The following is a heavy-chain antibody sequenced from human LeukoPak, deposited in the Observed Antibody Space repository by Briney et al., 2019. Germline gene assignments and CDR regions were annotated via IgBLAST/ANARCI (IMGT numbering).Heavy chain of an antibody. CDR1: GFTFRNYA. D-gene: IGHD3-3*01. Sequence: PGGSLRLSCSAAGFTFRNYAMSWVRQAPGKGLEWVATLSGSGAGTYYSDSVQGRFTISRDNSKRTLFLQMNSLRAEDTAFYYCAKAELGVDTFFDYWGQGTLVTVSS. CDR2: LSGSGAGT. CDR3: AKAELGVDTFFDY. V-gene: IGHV3-23*01. J-gene: IGHJ4*02.